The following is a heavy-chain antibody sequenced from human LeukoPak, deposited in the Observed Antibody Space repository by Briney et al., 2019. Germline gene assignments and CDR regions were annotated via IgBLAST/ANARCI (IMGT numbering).Heavy chain of an antibody. CDR2: ISFNGRSK. Sequence: PGGSLRLSCAASGFTFNYYGINWVRQAPGKGLEWVAIISFNGRSKYYADSVRGRFTISRDDSKNTLYLQMNSLTTEDTAVYYCAKDLGAYGDYAGAFEIWGQGTVVTVSS. D-gene: IGHD4-17*01. V-gene: IGHV3-30*18. CDR3: AKDLGAYGDYAGAFEI. CDR1: GFTFNYYG. J-gene: IGHJ3*02.